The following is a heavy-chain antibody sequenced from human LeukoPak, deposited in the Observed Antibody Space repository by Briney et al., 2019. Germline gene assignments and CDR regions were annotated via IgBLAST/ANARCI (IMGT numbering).Heavy chain of an antibody. CDR3: ARYSSSSGWFDP. V-gene: IGHV3-53*01. J-gene: IGHJ5*02. CDR1: GFTASSNY. D-gene: IGHD6-6*01. CDR2: IYSGGST. Sequence: GGSLRLSCAASGFTASSNYMSWVRQAPGKGLEWVSVIYSGGSTYYADSVKGRFTISRDNSKNTLYLQMNSLGAEDTAVYYCARYSSSSGWFDPWGQGTLVTVSS.